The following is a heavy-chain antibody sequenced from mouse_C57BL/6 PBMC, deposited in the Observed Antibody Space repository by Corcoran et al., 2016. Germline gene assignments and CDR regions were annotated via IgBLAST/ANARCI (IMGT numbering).Heavy chain of an antibody. CDR1: GYTFTDYY. V-gene: IGHV1-26*01. CDR3: AIWLIRY. D-gene: IGHD2-3*01. CDR2: INPNNGGT. Sequence: EVQLQQSGPELVKPGASVKISCKASGYTFTDYYMNWVKQNHGKSLEWIGDINPNNGGTSYNQKFKGKATLTEDKYSSTAYMELRSLTSEDSAVYYGAIWLIRYWGQGTTVTVSS. J-gene: IGHJ2*01.